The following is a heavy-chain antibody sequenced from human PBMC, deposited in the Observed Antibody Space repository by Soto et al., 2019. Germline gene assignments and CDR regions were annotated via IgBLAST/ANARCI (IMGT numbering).Heavy chain of an antibody. D-gene: IGHD2-2*03. CDR2: ISWNSGSI. Sequence: HPGGSLRLSCAASGFTFDDYAMHWVRQAPGKGLEWVSGISWNSGSIGYADSVKGRFTISRDNAKNSLYLQMNSLRAEDTALYYCAKDFPIIGYCLSTSCNGGAFDIWGQGTMVTVSS. V-gene: IGHV3-9*01. J-gene: IGHJ3*02. CDR3: AKDFPIIGYCLSTSCNGGAFDI. CDR1: GFTFDDYA.